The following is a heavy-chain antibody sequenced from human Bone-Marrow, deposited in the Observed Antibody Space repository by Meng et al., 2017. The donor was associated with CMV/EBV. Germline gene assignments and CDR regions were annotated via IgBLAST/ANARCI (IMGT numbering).Heavy chain of an antibody. CDR2: ISAYNSNT. CDR3: ARGSGDVVVPAAWPTKYYYYYYGMAV. J-gene: IGHJ6*02. Sequence: ASVKVSCKASGYTFTSYGISWVRQAPGQGLEWMGWISAYNSNTNYAQKLQGRVTMTTDTSTSTAYMELRSLRSDDTAVYYCARGSGDVVVPAAWPTKYYYYYYGMAVWGPWHTVNV. V-gene: IGHV1-18*01. CDR1: GYTFTSYG. D-gene: IGHD2-2*01.